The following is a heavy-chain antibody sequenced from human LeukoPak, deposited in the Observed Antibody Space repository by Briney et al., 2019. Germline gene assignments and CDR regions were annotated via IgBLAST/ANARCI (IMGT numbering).Heavy chain of an antibody. CDR3: ARALTSGWYSGKYY. D-gene: IGHD6-19*01. V-gene: IGHV4-38-2*01. J-gene: IGHJ4*02. CDR2: IYHSGST. Sequence: SETLSLTCAVSGYSISSGYYWGWIRQPPGKGLEWIGSIYHSGSTYYNPSLKSRVTISVDTSKNQFSLKLISVTAPDTAVYFCARALTSGWYSGKYYWGQGTLVTVSS. CDR1: GYSISSGYY.